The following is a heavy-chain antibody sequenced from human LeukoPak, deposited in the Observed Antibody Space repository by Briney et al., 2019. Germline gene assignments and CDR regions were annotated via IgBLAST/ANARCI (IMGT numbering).Heavy chain of an antibody. CDR1: GASISSYY. CDR3: ARASSGWSFDP. CDR2: IYYSGNT. Sequence: PSETLSLTCTVSGASISSYYWSWIRQPPGKGLEWIGYIYYSGNTNYNPSLKSRVTISVDTSKNQFSLKLTSVTAADTAAYYCARASSGWSFDPWGQGTLVTVSS. V-gene: IGHV4-59*01. D-gene: IGHD6-6*01. J-gene: IGHJ5*02.